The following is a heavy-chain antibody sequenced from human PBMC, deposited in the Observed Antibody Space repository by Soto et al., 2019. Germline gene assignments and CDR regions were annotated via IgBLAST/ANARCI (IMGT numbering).Heavy chain of an antibody. J-gene: IGHJ6*02. D-gene: IGHD6-19*01. V-gene: IGHV3-33*01. CDR1: GFSFSSYG. Sequence: GGSLRLSCAASGFSFSSYGMHWVREAPGKGLEWVAVIWYDGNNKYYADSVKGRFTVSRDNSKNTLYLQMNSLRAEDTAVYYCARDKPYSTGWYQRVYYGMEVWAQGTTVNVSS. CDR2: IWYDGNNK. CDR3: ARDKPYSTGWYQRVYYGMEV.